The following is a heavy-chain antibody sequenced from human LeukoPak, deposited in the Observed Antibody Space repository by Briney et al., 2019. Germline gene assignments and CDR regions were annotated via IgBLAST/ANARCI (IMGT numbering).Heavy chain of an antibody. CDR1: GGSISSSSYY. CDR2: IYYSGST. V-gene: IGHV4-39*01. D-gene: IGHD3-16*02. Sequence: PSETLSLTWTVSGGSISSSSYYWGWIRQPPGKGLEWIGSIYYSGSTYYNPSLKSRVTISVDTSKNQFSLKLSSVTAADTAVYYCARHTFDYVWGSYRLFDYWGQGTLVTVSS. J-gene: IGHJ4*02. CDR3: ARHTFDYVWGSYRLFDY.